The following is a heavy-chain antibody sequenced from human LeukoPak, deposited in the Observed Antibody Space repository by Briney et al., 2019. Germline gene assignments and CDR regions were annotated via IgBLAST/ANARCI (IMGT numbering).Heavy chain of an antibody. J-gene: IGHJ4*02. D-gene: IGHD3-3*01. V-gene: IGHV3-43D*03. CDR3: AKAVRSFLEGPNGYFDY. CDR1: GFTFSSYA. CDR2: ISGDDDST. Sequence: PGGSLRLSCAASGFTFSSYAMHWVRQAPGKGLEWVSLISGDDDSTYYADSVKGRFTISRDNSKNSLYLQMNSLRAEDTALYYCAKAVRSFLEGPNGYFDYWGQGTLVTVSS.